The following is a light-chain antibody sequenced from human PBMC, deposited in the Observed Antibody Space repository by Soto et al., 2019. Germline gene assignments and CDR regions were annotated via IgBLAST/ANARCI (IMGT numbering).Light chain of an antibody. CDR2: GIS. Sequence: EVVMTQSPATLSVSPGERATLSCRASQSVTSNYLAWYQQKPGQAPRLLIYGISSRATGVPDRCSGSGSGTDFTLTISRLEPEDFAVYYCQQYTDWPLTFGQGTKVEVK. CDR3: QQYTDWPLT. CDR1: QSVTSNY. J-gene: IGKJ1*01. V-gene: IGKV3-20*01.